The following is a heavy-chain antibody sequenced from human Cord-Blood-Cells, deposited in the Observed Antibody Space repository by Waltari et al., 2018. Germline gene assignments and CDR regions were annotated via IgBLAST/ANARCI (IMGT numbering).Heavy chain of an antibody. V-gene: IGHV3-7*01. CDR1: GLTFSSYW. CDR2: KKQDGSEK. CDR3: ARAIFGVVIDY. J-gene: IGHJ4*02. Sequence: EVQLVESGGGLVQPGGSLRLSCAAYGLTFSSYWMSWVRQAPGKGREWVANKKQDGSEKYYVDSVKGRFTISRDNAKNSLYLQMNSLRAEDTAVYYCARAIFGVVIDYWGQGTLVTVSS. D-gene: IGHD3-3*01.